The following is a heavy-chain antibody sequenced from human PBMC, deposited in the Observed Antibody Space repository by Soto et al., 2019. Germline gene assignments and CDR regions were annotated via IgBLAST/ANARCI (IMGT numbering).Heavy chain of an antibody. CDR3: ARHEAAQYYFDY. J-gene: IGHJ4*02. Sequence: EVQLVESGGGLVQPGGSLRLSCAASGFTFSSYWTHWVRQAPGKGLVWVSRINSDGSSTSYADSVKGRVTISRDNAKNTLYLQMNSLRAEDTAVYYCARHEAAQYYFDYWGQGTLVTVSS. CDR2: INSDGSST. D-gene: IGHD6-13*01. CDR1: GFTFSSYW. V-gene: IGHV3-74*01.